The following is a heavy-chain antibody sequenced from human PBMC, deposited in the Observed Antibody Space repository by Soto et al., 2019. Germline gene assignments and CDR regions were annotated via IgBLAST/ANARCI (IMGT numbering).Heavy chain of an antibody. J-gene: IGHJ6*02. Sequence: QVQLVQSEAEVKKPGASVKVSCKASGYSFTSYYMRWVRQAPGQGLEWMGIINPSGGSTSYAQKFQGRVTMTRDTSTSTVYMELSSLRSEDTAVYYCASRQAAGQYYYYYGMDVWGQGTTVTVSS. D-gene: IGHD6-13*01. CDR2: INPSGGST. CDR3: ASRQAAGQYYYYYGMDV. V-gene: IGHV1-46*01. CDR1: GYSFTSYY.